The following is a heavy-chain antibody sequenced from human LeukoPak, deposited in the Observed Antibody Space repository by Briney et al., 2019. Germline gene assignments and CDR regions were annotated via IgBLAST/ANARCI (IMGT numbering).Heavy chain of an antibody. CDR1: GFTFDDYA. CDR2: ISWNSGSI. Sequence: GGSLRLSCAASGFTFDDYAMHWVRQAPGKGLEWVSGISWNSGSIGYADSVKGRFTISRDNAKNSLYLQMNSLRAEGTALYYCAKESGSYYRADFDYWGQGTLVTVSS. D-gene: IGHD1-26*01. CDR3: AKESGSYYRADFDY. V-gene: IGHV3-9*01. J-gene: IGHJ4*02.